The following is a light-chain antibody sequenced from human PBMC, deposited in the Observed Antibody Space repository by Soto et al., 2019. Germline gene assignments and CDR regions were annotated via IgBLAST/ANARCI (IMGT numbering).Light chain of an antibody. CDR2: DAS. V-gene: IGKV1-5*01. CDR1: QSISSW. Sequence: DIQMTQSPSTLSASVGDRVTITCRASQSISSWLAWYQQKPGQAPKLLIYDASSLESGVPSRFSGSGSGTEFTLTISSLQPDDFATYNCQQYNSYPLTFGGGTKVEIK. J-gene: IGKJ4*01. CDR3: QQYNSYPLT.